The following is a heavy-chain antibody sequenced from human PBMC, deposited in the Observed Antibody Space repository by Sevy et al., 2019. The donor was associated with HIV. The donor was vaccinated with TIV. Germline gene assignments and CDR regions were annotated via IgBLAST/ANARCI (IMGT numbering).Heavy chain of an antibody. CDR1: GYTFTGYY. J-gene: IGHJ3*02. D-gene: IGHD3-22*01. CDR3: RAQLRIVLYSHSSADGAFDI. CDR2: INPNSRGT. Sequence: AAVKVSCKASGYTFTGYYMHWVRQAPGQGLERMGRINPNSRGTNYTQKFQGRVTMSRDTSISTAYMELSRLRSDDTAVYYSRAQLRIVLYSHSSADGAFDIWGQGTTVTVSS. V-gene: IGHV1-2*06.